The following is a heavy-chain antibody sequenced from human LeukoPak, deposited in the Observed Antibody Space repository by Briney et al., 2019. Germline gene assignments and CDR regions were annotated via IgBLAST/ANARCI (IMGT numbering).Heavy chain of an antibody. Sequence: ASVKVSCKASGYTFTSYYMHWVRQAPGQGLEWMGIINPSGGSTSYAQKFQGRVTMTRDMSTSTVYMELSSPRSEDTAVYYCARDRSSGWVDYWGQGTLVTVSS. CDR2: INPSGGST. CDR1: GYTFTSYY. D-gene: IGHD6-19*01. J-gene: IGHJ4*02. CDR3: ARDRSSGWVDY. V-gene: IGHV1-46*01.